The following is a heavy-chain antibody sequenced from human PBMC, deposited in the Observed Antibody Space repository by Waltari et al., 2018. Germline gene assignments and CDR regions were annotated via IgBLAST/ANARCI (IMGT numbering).Heavy chain of an antibody. D-gene: IGHD2-2*01. V-gene: IGHV4-4*02. CDR1: GDSISGNYW. Sequence: QVHLQESGQGLVKPSGTLSLTCAVSGDSISGNYWWSWVRQSPEKGREWIGQVHHSGKTHCNPSLQDRVAISVDKPKNQFSLNLNSVTAADTAIYYCAGDRAIGLFFDYWGRGTLVTVSS. J-gene: IGHJ4*02. CDR2: VHHSGKT. CDR3: AGDRAIGLFFDY.